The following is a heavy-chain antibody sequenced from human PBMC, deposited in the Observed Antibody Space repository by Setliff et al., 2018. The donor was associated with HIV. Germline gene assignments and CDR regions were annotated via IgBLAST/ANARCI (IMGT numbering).Heavy chain of an antibody. D-gene: IGHD3-10*01. J-gene: IGHJ6*02. CDR2: IYTSGLT. Sequence: PSETLSLTCTVSGGSINSGGYYWVWIRQPALKGLEWIGRIYTSGLTNYNPALKSRVTISVDTSKNQVSLKLSSVTASDTAVYYCARARYTVIRGDAGMDVWGPGTTVTVSS. V-gene: IGHV4-61*02. CDR3: ARARYTVIRGDAGMDV. CDR1: GGSINSGGYY.